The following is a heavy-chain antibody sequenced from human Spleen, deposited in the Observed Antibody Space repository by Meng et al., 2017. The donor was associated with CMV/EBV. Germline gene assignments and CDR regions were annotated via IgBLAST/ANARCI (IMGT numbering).Heavy chain of an antibody. J-gene: IGHJ4*02. CDR3: SGTRFYSGYDNGLYFEH. Sequence: GESLKISCAASGFTFSSYAMSWVRQAPGKGLEWVSAISGSGGSTYYADSVKGRFTISRDNSNNTVNLQMNSLRIEDTAVYYCSGTRFYSGYDNGLYFEHWGQGTLVTVSS. V-gene: IGHV3-23*01. CDR2: ISGSGGST. D-gene: IGHD5-12*01. CDR1: GFTFSSYA.